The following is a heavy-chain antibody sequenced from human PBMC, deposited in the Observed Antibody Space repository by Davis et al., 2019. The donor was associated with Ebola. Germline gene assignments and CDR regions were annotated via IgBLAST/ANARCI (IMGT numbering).Heavy chain of an antibody. D-gene: IGHD1-26*01. J-gene: IGHJ6*02. CDR1: GFTVSSNY. V-gene: IGHV3-53*04. Sequence: GESLKISCAASGFTVSSNYMSWVRQAPGKGLEWVSVISSGGSTYYADSVKGRFTISRHNSKNTLYLQMNSLRAEDTAVYYCARDGGSFRGYGMDVWGQGTTVTVSS. CDR2: ISSGGST. CDR3: ARDGGSFRGYGMDV.